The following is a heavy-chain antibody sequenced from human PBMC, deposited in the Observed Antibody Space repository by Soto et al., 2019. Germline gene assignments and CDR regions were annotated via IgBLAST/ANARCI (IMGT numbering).Heavy chain of an antibody. CDR3: ARDPGELYFDY. Sequence: QVQLVESGGGLVKPGGSLRLSCAASGFTFSDYYMSWIRQAPGKGLEWVSYISSSSSYTNYADSVKGRFTISRDNAKNSLYLQMNSLRAEDTTVYYCARDPGELYFDYWGQGTLVTVSS. J-gene: IGHJ4*02. CDR1: GFTFSDYY. D-gene: IGHD1-26*01. V-gene: IGHV3-11*05. CDR2: ISSSSSYT.